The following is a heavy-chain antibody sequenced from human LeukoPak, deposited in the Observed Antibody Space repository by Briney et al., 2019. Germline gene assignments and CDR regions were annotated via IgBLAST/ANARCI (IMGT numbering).Heavy chain of an antibody. V-gene: IGHV3-30-3*01. CDR1: GFTFSSYA. CDR3: ATLTGMYYYYGLDV. J-gene: IGHJ6*02. Sequence: GGSLRLSCAASGFTFSSYAMHWVRQAPGKGLEWVAVISYDGSNKYYADSVKGRFTISRDNSKNTLYLQMNSLRAEDTAVYYCATLTGMYYYYGLDVWGQGTTVTVSS. CDR2: ISYDGSNK.